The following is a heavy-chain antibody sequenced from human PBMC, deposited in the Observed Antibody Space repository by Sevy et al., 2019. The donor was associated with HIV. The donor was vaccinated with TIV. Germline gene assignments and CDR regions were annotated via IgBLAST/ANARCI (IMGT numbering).Heavy chain of an antibody. CDR2: IYTSGST. J-gene: IGHJ6*03. CDR1: GGSISSYY. Sequence: SETLSLTCTVSGGSISSYYWSWIRQPAGKGLEWIGRIYTSGSTNYNPSLKSRVTMSVDTSKNQFPLKLSSVTAADTAVYYCARDIVVVPAVRYYYYMDVWGKGTTVTVSS. D-gene: IGHD2-2*01. V-gene: IGHV4-4*07. CDR3: ARDIVVVPAVRYYYYMDV.